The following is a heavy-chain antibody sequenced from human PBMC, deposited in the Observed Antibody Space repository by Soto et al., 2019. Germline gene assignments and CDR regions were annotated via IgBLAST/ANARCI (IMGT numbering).Heavy chain of an antibody. CDR2: INSEGTYT. V-gene: IGHV3-74*01. CDR1: GFTFSSYW. Sequence: EVQLVESGGGLVQPGGYLRLSCAASGFTFSSYWMYWVRQAPGKGLVLVSRINSEGTYTNYADSVKGRFTFSRDNAKNTLYLQMNSLRVEDTVVYYCAAEWTTKDYWGQGTLVTVSS. CDR3: AAEWTTKDY. J-gene: IGHJ4*02. D-gene: IGHD1-1*01.